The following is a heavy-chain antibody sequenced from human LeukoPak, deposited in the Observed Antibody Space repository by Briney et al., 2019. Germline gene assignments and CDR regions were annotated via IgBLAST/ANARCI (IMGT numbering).Heavy chain of an antibody. V-gene: IGHV3-30*02. J-gene: IGHJ4*02. CDR3: ARTDQYCSGGSCYLEIDH. D-gene: IGHD2-15*01. CDR1: GFTFSSYG. CDR2: IRYDGSNK. Sequence: GGSLRLSCAASGFTFSSYGMHWVRQAPGKGLEWVAFIRYDGSNKYYADSVKGRFTISRDNSKNTLYLQMNSLRAEDTAVYYCARTDQYCSGGSCYLEIDHWGQGTLVTVSS.